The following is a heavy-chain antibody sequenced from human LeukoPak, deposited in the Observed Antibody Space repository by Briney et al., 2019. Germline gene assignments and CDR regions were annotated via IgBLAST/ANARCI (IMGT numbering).Heavy chain of an antibody. V-gene: IGHV4-59*01. Sequence: KPSQTLSLTCTVSGGSLNNYSWSWIRQPPRKRLEWVGYIYYDGSTNSNPSLKSRVTISVDTSKSHFSLKMSTLTAADTAVYYCARHRGSGYPYFDYWGQGTLVTVSS. J-gene: IGHJ4*02. CDR2: IYYDGST. D-gene: IGHD3-22*01. CDR1: GGSLNNYS. CDR3: ARHRGSGYPYFDY.